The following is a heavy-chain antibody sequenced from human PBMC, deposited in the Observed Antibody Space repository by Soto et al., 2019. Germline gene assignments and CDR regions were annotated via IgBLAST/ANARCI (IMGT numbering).Heavy chain of an antibody. J-gene: IGHJ4*02. D-gene: IGHD1-7*01. Sequence: SETLSLTCTVSGGSISSSSYYWGWIRQPPGKGLEWIGNIFYSGSTYYNSSLKSRVTISVDTSKNQFSLKLSSVTAADTAVYYCAAMVRWNYEAGEDDYWGQGTLVTVSS. CDR1: GGSISSSSYY. CDR2: IFYSGST. V-gene: IGHV4-39*01. CDR3: AAMVRWNYEAGEDDY.